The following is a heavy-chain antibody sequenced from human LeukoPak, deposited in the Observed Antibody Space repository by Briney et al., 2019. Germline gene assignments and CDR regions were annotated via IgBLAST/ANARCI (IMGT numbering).Heavy chain of an antibody. CDR2: IYYSGST. V-gene: IGHV4-31*03. J-gene: IGHJ3*02. CDR3: ARIGRRGYDILTGYYPVDAFDI. D-gene: IGHD3-9*01. Sequence: PSDTLSLTCTVSGGSMSSGGYYWSWIRQHPGRGVERIGYIYYSGSTYYNPSLKSRVTISVDTSKDQFSLKLSSVTAADTAVYYCARIGRRGYDILTGYYPVDAFDIWGQGTMVTVSS. CDR1: GGSMSSGGYY.